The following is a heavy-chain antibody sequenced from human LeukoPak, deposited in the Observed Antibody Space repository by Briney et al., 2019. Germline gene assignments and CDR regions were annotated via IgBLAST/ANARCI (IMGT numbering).Heavy chain of an antibody. CDR3: ARGRIAVAGTKNFFDY. V-gene: IGHV1-18*01. Sequence: ASVKVSCKASGYTFTSYGISWVRQAPGQGLEWMGWISAYNGNTNYAQKLQGRVTMTTDTSTSTAYVELRSLRSDDTAVYYCARGRIAVAGTKNFFDYWGQGTLVTVSS. J-gene: IGHJ4*02. CDR2: ISAYNGNT. CDR1: GYTFTSYG. D-gene: IGHD6-19*01.